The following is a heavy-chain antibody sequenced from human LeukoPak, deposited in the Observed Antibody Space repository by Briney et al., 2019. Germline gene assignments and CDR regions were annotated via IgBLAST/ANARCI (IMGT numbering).Heavy chain of an antibody. CDR1: GITFSDYW. D-gene: IGHD2-8*02. Sequence: GGSLRLSCGASGITFSDYWMHWVRQAPGKGLVWVSRINSDGSSTIYADSVKGRFTISRDNAKITVYLRMNSLRAEDTAVFYCATGLSQYYDFWGRGTLVTVSS. CDR2: INSDGSST. V-gene: IGHV3-74*01. J-gene: IGHJ2*01. CDR3: ATGLSQYYDF.